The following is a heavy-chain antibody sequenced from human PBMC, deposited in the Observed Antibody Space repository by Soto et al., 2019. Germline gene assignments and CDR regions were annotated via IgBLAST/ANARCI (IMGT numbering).Heavy chain of an antibody. Sequence: QVQLVQSGAEVKKPGSSVKVSCKASGGTFSSYAISWVRQAPGQGIAWMGGIIPIFGTANYAQKFQGRVTITADESTSTAYMELSSLRSEDTAVYYCAVTVTTHYGMDVWGQGTTVTVSS. D-gene: IGHD4-17*01. CDR1: GGTFSSYA. CDR2: IIPIFGTA. V-gene: IGHV1-69*01. J-gene: IGHJ6*02. CDR3: AVTVTTHYGMDV.